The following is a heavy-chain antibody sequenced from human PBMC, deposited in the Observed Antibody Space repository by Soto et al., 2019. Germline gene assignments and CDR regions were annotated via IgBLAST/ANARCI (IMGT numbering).Heavy chain of an antibody. Sequence: ASVKVSCKASGYTLTVYSIHWLRQAPGQRLEWMGEINPGNGNTRYSPKLNDRVTITWDTSASTAYMELSSLRSEDTAVYYCARDDPPYSSSPENWFDPWG. CDR3: ARDDPPYSSSPENWFDP. CDR1: GYTLTVYS. D-gene: IGHD6-6*01. CDR2: INPGNGNT. V-gene: IGHV1-3*01. J-gene: IGHJ5*02.